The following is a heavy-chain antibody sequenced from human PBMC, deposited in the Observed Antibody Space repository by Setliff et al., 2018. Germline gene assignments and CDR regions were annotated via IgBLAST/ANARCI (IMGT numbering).Heavy chain of an antibody. CDR1: GGSISSGSNY. CDR2: IDPRGNT. V-gene: IGHV4-61*09. J-gene: IGHJ4*02. D-gene: IGHD3-10*01. Sequence: TLSLTCTVSGGSISSGSNYWSWIRQPAGKGLQWIGHIDPRGNTNYNPSLKSRVTISRDTSKNQFSLKLTSVTAADTAAYYCARSLGSGTYWGSRPYYSDYWGQGTLVTVSS. CDR3: ARSLGSGTYWGSRPYYSDY.